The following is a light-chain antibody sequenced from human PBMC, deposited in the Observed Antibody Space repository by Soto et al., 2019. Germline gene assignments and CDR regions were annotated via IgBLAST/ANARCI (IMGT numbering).Light chain of an antibody. CDR3: QQYNSCTWT. V-gene: IGKV1-5*01. CDR1: QSISSW. Sequence: DIQMTQSPSTLSASVGDRVTITCRASQSISSWFAWYQQKPGKAPKLLIYDASSLESGVPSRFSGSGSGTEFTLTISSLQPDDFATYCCQQYNSCTWTFGQGTKVEIK. J-gene: IGKJ1*01. CDR2: DAS.